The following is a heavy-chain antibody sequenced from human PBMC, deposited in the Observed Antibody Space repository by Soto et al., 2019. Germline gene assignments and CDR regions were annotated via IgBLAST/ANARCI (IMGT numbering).Heavy chain of an antibody. J-gene: IGHJ4*02. D-gene: IGHD5-12*01. CDR1: GGSFNRHT. CDR3: AREARGGVATIREPDY. Sequence: QVQLVQSGAEVRKPGSSVRVSCKASGGSFNRHTISWVRQAPGQGLEWMGGIIPIFGTANHAQKFQGRVTIIADESTSTVYMELSSLRSEDTAVYYCAREARGGVATIREPDYWGQGTLVTVSS. CDR2: IIPIFGTA. V-gene: IGHV1-69*01.